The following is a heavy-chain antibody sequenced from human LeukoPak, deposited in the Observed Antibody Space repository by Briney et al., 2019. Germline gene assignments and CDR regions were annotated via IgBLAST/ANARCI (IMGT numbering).Heavy chain of an antibody. D-gene: IGHD3-22*01. CDR3: AKMNTDYYDSSGYYFSFGDYFDY. CDR2: ISGSGGST. V-gene: IGHV3-23*01. J-gene: IGHJ4*02. Sequence: GGSLRLSCAASGFTFSSYAMSWVRQAPGKGLEWVSAISGSGGSTYYADSVKGRFTISRDNSKNTLYLQMNSLRAEDTAVYYCAKMNTDYYDSSGYYFSFGDYFDYWGQGTLVTVSS. CDR1: GFTFSSYA.